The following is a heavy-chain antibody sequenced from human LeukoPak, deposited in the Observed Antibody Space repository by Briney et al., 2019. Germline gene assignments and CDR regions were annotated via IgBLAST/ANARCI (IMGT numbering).Heavy chain of an antibody. D-gene: IGHD3-3*01. CDR1: GFTFSSYA. CDR3: AKDGWSTDYYYYYGMDV. CDR2: ISGSGGST. Sequence: GGSLRLSCAASGFTFSSYAMSWARQAPGKGLEWVSAISGSGGSTYYADSVKGRFTISRDNSKNTLYLQMNSLRAEDTAVYYCAKDGWSTDYYYYYGMDVWGQGTTVTVSS. V-gene: IGHV3-23*01. J-gene: IGHJ6*02.